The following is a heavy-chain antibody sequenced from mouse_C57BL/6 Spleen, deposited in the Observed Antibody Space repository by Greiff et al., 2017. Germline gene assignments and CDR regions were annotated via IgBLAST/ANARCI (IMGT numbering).Heavy chain of an antibody. V-gene: IGHV1-55*01. CDR1: GYTFTSYW. CDR3: ARAYYGSDYYAMDH. D-gene: IGHD1-1*01. J-gene: IGHJ4*01. Sequence: QVQLQQPGAELVKPGASVKMSCKASGYTFTSYWITWVKQRPGQGLEWIGDIYPGSGSTNYNEKFKSKATLTVDTSSSTAYMQLSSLTSEDSAVYYCARAYYGSDYYAMDHWGQGTSVTVSS. CDR2: IYPGSGST.